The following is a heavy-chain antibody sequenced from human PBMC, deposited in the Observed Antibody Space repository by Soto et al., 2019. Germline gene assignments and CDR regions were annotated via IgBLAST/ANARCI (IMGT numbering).Heavy chain of an antibody. CDR3: ARGLDYVGFDY. V-gene: IGHV4-59*01. Sequence: PSETLSLTCTVSGGSIISYYCICIRQPAGKGLEWIGYIYYRGSTNYNPSLKSRVTISLDTPRNHFSLKLSSVTAADTAVYYCARGLDYVGFDYWGQGTLVTVS. J-gene: IGHJ4*02. CDR2: IYYRGST. CDR1: GGSIISYY. D-gene: IGHD4-17*01.